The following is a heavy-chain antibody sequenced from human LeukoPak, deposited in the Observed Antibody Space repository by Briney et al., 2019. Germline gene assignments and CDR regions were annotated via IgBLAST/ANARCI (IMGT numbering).Heavy chain of an antibody. CDR3: ARDGYYYDSSGYYLDY. CDR2: INPSGGST. V-gene: IGHV1-46*01. CDR1: GYTFTSYC. D-gene: IGHD3-22*01. J-gene: IGHJ4*02. Sequence: ASVKVSCKASGYTFTSYCMHWVRQAPGQGLEWMGIINPSGGSTSYAQKFQGRVTMTRDTSTSTVYMELSSLRSEDTAVYYCARDGYYYDSSGYYLDYWGQGTLVTVSS.